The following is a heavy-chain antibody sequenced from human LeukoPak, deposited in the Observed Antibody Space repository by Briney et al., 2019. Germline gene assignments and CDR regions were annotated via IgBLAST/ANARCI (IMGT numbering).Heavy chain of an antibody. D-gene: IGHD2-2*01. V-gene: IGHV1-69*04. CDR2: IIPNPGIA. CDR3: ARVGCSSTSCLYYYYGMDV. CDR1: GGTFSSYP. Sequence: GTSETVSCKASGGTFSSYPISWERQPPGQGHEWMGSIIPNPGIANYAQKFQGRVTITADKSTSTAYMELSSLRSEDTAVYYCARVGCSSTSCLYYYYGMDVWGQGTTVTVSS. J-gene: IGHJ6*02.